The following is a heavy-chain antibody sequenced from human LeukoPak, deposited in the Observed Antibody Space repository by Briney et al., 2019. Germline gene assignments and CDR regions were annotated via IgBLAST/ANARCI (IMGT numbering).Heavy chain of an antibody. D-gene: IGHD3-16*02. Sequence: PGGSLRLSCAASGFTCSSYSMNWVRQAPGKGLVWVSSISSSSSYIYYADSVKGRFTISRDNAKTSLYLQMNSLRAEDTAVYYCARGEGVIVREFDYWGQGTLVTVSS. V-gene: IGHV3-21*01. CDR1: GFTCSSYS. J-gene: IGHJ4*02. CDR2: ISSSSSYI. CDR3: ARGEGVIVREFDY.